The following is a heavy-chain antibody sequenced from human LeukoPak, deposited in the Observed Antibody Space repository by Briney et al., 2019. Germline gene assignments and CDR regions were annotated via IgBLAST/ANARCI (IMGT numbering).Heavy chain of an antibody. D-gene: IGHD2-21*02. V-gene: IGHV4-59*01. CDR1: GVAISSYH. J-gene: IGHJ4*02. CDR3: AREAYCGGDCSSGFDY. Sequence: SETLCLTCAVSGVAISSYHWTWIRQPPGKGLEWIGYIYYSGSTNYNPSPKSRVTTSAYTYTNQSPHKLSSMPTVDTPAYYCAREAYCGGDCSSGFDYWGQGTLVTVS. CDR2: IYYSGST.